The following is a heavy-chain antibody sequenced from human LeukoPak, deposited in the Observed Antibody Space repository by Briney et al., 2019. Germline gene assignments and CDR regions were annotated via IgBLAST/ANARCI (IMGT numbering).Heavy chain of an antibody. D-gene: IGHD2-2*01. Sequence: SVKVSCKASGGTFSSYAISWVRQAPGQGLEWMGGIIPIFGTANYAQKFQGRVTITADESTSTAYMELSSLRSEDTAVYYCARGGPAAAGFSYAFDIWGQGTMVTVSS. CDR3: ARGGPAAAGFSYAFDI. J-gene: IGHJ3*02. CDR1: GGTFSSYA. CDR2: IIPIFGTA. V-gene: IGHV1-69*13.